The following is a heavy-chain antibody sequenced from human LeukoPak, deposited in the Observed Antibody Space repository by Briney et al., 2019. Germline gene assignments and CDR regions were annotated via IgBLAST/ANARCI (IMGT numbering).Heavy chain of an antibody. V-gene: IGHV3-30*18. J-gene: IGHJ5*02. CDR1: GFTFSSYG. CDR3: AKDWTTVTNWFDP. Sequence: GRSLRLSCAASGFTFSSYGMHWVRQAPGKGLEWVAVISYDGSNKYYADSVKGRFTISRDNSKNTLYLQMNSLRAEDTAVCYCAKDWTTVTNWFDPWGQGTLVTVSS. CDR2: ISYDGSNK. D-gene: IGHD4-17*01.